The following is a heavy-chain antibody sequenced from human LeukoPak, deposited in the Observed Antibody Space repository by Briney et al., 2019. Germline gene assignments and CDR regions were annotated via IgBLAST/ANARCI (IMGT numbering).Heavy chain of an antibody. J-gene: IGHJ4*02. D-gene: IGHD6-13*01. CDR1: GGTFSSYA. V-gene: IGHV1-69*01. CDR3: ARAKTDSSSWYLIDY. CDR2: IIPIFGTA. Sequence: SVKVSCKASGGTFSSYATSWVRQAPGQGLEWMGGIIPIFGTANYAQKLQGRVTITADESTSTAYMELSSLRSEDTAVYYCARAKTDSSSWYLIDYWGQGTLVTVSS.